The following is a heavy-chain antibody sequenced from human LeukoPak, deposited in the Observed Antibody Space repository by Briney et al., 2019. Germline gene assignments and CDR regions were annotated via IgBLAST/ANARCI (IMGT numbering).Heavy chain of an antibody. CDR3: AKDRPLDRSLPTHDS. CDR2: IGVTVSVT. J-gene: IGHJ5*01. D-gene: IGHD3/OR15-3a*01. CDR1: GFTFSNYA. V-gene: IGHV3-23*01. Sequence: GGSLRLSCAASGFTFSNYAMSWVRQAPGKGLEWVSVIGVTVSVTLYADSVKGRFTISRDNSKNTLYLQMNGLRAEDTAVYYCAKDRPLDRSLPTHDSWGHGTLVIVSS.